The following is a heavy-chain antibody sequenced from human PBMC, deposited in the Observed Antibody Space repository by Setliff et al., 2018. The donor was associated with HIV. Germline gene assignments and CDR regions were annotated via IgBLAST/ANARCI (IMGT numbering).Heavy chain of an antibody. CDR3: ARNFGLSPSGKYYYYYGMDI. J-gene: IGHJ6*02. D-gene: IGHD3-10*01. CDR2: MNPNSGNT. CDR1: GYTFTSYD. Sequence: GASVKVSCKASGYTFTSYDINWVRQATGQGLEWMGWMNPNSGNTGYAQKFQGRVTMTRNTSISTAYMELSSLRSDDTAVYYCARNFGLSPSGKYYYYYGMDIWGQGTTVTVSS. V-gene: IGHV1-8*02.